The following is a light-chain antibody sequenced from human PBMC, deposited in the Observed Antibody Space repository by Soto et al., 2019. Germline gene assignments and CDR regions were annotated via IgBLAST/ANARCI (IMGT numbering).Light chain of an antibody. Sequence: VLTQSPGTLSLSPGERATLSCRASQSVSSTYLAWYQHKPGQAPRLLIYGPSTRATGIPDRFSGSGSGTDFTLTISRLEPEDVAVYYCQQYGGSPPVTFGQGTRLEIK. V-gene: IGKV3-20*01. CDR3: QQYGGSPPVT. CDR2: GPS. CDR1: QSVSSTY. J-gene: IGKJ5*01.